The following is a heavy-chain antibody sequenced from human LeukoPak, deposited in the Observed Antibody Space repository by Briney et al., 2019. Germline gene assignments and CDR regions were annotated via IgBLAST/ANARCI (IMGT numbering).Heavy chain of an antibody. CDR1: GGSISSSSYY. Sequence: SETLSLTCTVSGGSISSSSYYWGWIRQPPGKGLEWIGSIYYSGSTYYNPSLKSRVTISVDTSKNQFSLKLSSVTAADTAVYYCARRRLWFGELFPRYYFDYWGQGTLVTVSS. D-gene: IGHD3-10*01. V-gene: IGHV4-39*07. CDR3: ARRRLWFGELFPRYYFDY. J-gene: IGHJ4*02. CDR2: IYYSGST.